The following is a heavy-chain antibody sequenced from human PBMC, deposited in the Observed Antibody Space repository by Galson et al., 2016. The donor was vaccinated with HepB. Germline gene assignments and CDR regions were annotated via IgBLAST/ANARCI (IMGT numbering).Heavy chain of an antibody. Sequence: SVKVSCKASGGIFSDYAISWVRQAPGQGLEWMGGIIPMFGTTNYANYAQKFQGRVTISADESTSTAYMDLSSLRSEDTAVYYCARVQVWTTSGQAYNFDDWGQGTLVTVSS. CDR1: GGIFSDYA. J-gene: IGHJ4*02. CDR3: ARVQVWTTSGQAYNFDD. CDR2: IIPMFGTTNYA. D-gene: IGHD3/OR15-3a*01. V-gene: IGHV1-69*13.